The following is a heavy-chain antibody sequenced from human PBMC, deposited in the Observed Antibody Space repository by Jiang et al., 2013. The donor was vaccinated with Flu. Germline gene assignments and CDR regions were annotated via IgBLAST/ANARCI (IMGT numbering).Heavy chain of an antibody. D-gene: IGHD3-16*01. Sequence: LLKPSETLSLTCAVYGGSFTSYYWSWVRQPPGKGLEWIGEINHRGGTNYNPSLKSRVTISVDTSKNQFSLKLSSVTAADTAVYYCAREVDAGDDAFDLWGQGTMVTVSS. CDR3: AREVDAGDDAFDL. CDR1: GGSFTSYY. V-gene: IGHV4-34*01. CDR2: INHRGGT. J-gene: IGHJ3*01.